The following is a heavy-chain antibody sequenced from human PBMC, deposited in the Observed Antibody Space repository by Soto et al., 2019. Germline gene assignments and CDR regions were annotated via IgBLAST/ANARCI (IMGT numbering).Heavy chain of an antibody. CDR2: IYYSGST. J-gene: IGHJ4*02. CDR1: GGTISSWY. Sequence: SSETLSLTCTVSGGTISSWYWSWIRQPPGKGLEWIGYIYYSGSTNCNPSLKSRVTISVDTSKNQFSLKLSSVTAADTDVYYCARRYGSAIDYWGQGTLVTVSS. V-gene: IGHV4-59*08. D-gene: IGHD1-26*01. CDR3: ARRYGSAIDY.